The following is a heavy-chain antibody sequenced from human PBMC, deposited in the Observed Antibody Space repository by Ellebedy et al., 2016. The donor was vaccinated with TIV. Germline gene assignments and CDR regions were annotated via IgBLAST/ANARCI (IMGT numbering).Heavy chain of an antibody. CDR2: IYYSGST. Sequence: SETLSLTCTVSGGSISSYYWSWIRQPPGKGLEWIGYIYYSGSTNYNPSLKSRVTISVDTSKNQFSLKLSSVTAADTAVYYCARGFSSWYVEPFDYWGQGTLVTVSS. CDR1: GGSISSYY. J-gene: IGHJ4*02. V-gene: IGHV4-59*12. D-gene: IGHD6-13*01. CDR3: ARGFSSWYVEPFDY.